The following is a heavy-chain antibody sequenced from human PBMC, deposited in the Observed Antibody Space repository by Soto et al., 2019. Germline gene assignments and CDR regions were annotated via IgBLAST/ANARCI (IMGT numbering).Heavy chain of an antibody. CDR3: VKSRGGNNFDFFD. J-gene: IGHJ4*02. V-gene: IGHV3-64D*06. D-gene: IGHD5-12*01. Sequence: GGSLRLSCSASGFTFGSYARDGFLRAPGKGLEYVSGIRGNGDPPFYADSVKGRFTISRDNSKNTLYLQMSSLSADDTAVYYCVKSRGGNNFDFFDWGQGALVTVSS. CDR2: IRGNGDPP. CDR1: GFTFGSYA.